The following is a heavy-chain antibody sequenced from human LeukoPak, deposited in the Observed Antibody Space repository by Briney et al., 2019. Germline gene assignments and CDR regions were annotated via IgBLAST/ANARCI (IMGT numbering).Heavy chain of an antibody. J-gene: IGHJ4*02. CDR1: GFTFRDYW. CDR2: VKQDGTEK. D-gene: IGHD6-13*01. CDR3: ARAGGTSWADY. Sequence: PGGSPRLSCEASGFTFRDYWMTWVRQAPGKGLEWVANVKQDGTEKFYVDSVKGRFTFSRDNGKNSLYLQMNSLRVEDTAIYYCARAGGTSWADYWGQGTLVTVSS. V-gene: IGHV3-7*01.